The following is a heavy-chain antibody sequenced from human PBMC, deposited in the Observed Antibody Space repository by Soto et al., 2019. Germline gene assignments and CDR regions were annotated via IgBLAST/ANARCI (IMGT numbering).Heavy chain of an antibody. V-gene: IGHV4-30-4*01. CDR1: GDSISSINNY. J-gene: IGHJ4*02. CDR2: ISYSGTT. CDR3: ARVDSSGSYFDY. D-gene: IGHD3-22*01. Sequence: PSETLSLTCTVSGDSISSINNYWSWIRQPPGEGLEWIGFISYSGTTSYSPSLKSRVAISLDTSKNQFSLSLNFVTAADTAVYYCARVDSSGSYFDYWGQGTLVTAPQ.